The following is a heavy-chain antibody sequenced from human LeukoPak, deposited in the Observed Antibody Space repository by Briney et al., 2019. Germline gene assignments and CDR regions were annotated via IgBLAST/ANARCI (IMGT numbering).Heavy chain of an antibody. CDR1: GGSISSYY. J-gene: IGHJ4*02. D-gene: IGHD6-13*01. CDR3: ARVERSIAAD. Sequence: PSETLSLTCTVSGGSISSYYWSWIRQPPGKGLEWIGYIYYSGSTNYRPSLKSRVTISVDTSKNQFSLKLSSVTAADTAVYYCARVERSIAADWGQGTLVTVSS. CDR2: IYYSGST. V-gene: IGHV4-59*01.